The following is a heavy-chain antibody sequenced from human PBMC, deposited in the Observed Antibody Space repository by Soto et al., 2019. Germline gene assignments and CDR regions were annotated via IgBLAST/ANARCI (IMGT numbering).Heavy chain of an antibody. V-gene: IGHV4-39*01. CDR3: ARLGGYCSSTSCYYYYGMDV. CDR2: FYYSGST. D-gene: IGHD2-2*01. Sequence: SETLSLTSTVSGGYISSGTYSWGWIRKPPGKGLEWIGTFYYSGSTYYNPSLESRVTISVDTSKNQFSLRVSSVTAADTAVYYCARLGGYCSSTSCYYYYGMDVWGQGTMVTVSS. CDR1: GGYISSGTYS. J-gene: IGHJ6*02.